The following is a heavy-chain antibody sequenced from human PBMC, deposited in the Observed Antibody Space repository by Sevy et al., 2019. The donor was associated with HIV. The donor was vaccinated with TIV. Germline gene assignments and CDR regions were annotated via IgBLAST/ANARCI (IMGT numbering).Heavy chain of an antibody. V-gene: IGHV3-15*01. CDR3: TTAGAMVRGVIKEGNWFDP. Sequence: GGSLRLSCAASGFTFSNAWMSWVRQAPGKGLEWVGRIKSKTDGGTTDYAAPVKGRFTISRDDSKNTLYLQMNSLKTEETAVYYCTTAGAMVRGVIKEGNWFDPWGQGTLVTVSS. J-gene: IGHJ5*02. D-gene: IGHD3-10*01. CDR2: IKSKTDGGTT. CDR1: GFTFSNAW.